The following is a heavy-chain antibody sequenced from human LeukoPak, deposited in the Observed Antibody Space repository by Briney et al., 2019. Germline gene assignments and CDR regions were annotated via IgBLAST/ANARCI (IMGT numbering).Heavy chain of an antibody. J-gene: IGHJ4*02. V-gene: IGHV4-59*12. CDR3: ARGIGGDWKADY. D-gene: IGHD2-21*02. CDR1: GGSISSYY. Sequence: SETLSLTCTVSGGSISSYYWSWIRQPPGKGLEWIGYIYYSGSTNYNPSLKSRVTISVDTSKNQFSLKLSSVTAADTAVYYCARGIGGDWKADYWGQGTLVTVSS. CDR2: IYYSGST.